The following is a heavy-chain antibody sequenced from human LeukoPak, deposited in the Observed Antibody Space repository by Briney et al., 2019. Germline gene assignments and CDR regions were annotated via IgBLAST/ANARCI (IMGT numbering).Heavy chain of an antibody. CDR3: AKNFLRGHDY. Sequence: GGSLRLSCAASGVTLSTYAMSWARQAPGKGLEWVSGISSSGSGDNTYYADSVKGRFTISRDSSKNTLFLHMNTLRAEDTAVYYCAKNFLRGHDYWGQGTLVTASS. CDR1: GVTLSTYA. V-gene: IGHV3-23*01. CDR2: ISSSGSGDNT. J-gene: IGHJ4*02. D-gene: IGHD5-12*01.